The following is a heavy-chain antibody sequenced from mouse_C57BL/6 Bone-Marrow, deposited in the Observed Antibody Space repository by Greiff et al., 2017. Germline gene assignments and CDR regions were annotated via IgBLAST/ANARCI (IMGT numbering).Heavy chain of an antibody. CDR2: INYDGSST. CDR1: GFTFSDYY. J-gene: IGHJ2*01. CDR3: ARDAGPFDY. Sequence: EVQVVESEGGLVQPGSSMKLSCTASGFTFSDYYMAWVRQVPEKGLEWVANINYDGSSTYYLDSLKGRFTISRDNATNTLYLQMSSLKSEYSATDYWARDAGPFDYWGPGTTLTVSS. V-gene: IGHV5-16*01.